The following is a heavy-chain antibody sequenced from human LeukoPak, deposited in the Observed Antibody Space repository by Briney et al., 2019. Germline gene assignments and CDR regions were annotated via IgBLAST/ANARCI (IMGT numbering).Heavy chain of an antibody. Sequence: GGSLRLSCAASGLTFSSYSMNWVRQAPGKGLEWVSYISSSGSPIYHADSVKGRFTTSRDNAKNSLYLQMNSLRAEDTAVYYCARATPNWNYFDYWGQGTLVTVSS. CDR3: ARATPNWNYFDY. CDR2: ISSSGSPI. D-gene: IGHD1-1*01. J-gene: IGHJ4*02. V-gene: IGHV3-48*01. CDR1: GLTFSSYS.